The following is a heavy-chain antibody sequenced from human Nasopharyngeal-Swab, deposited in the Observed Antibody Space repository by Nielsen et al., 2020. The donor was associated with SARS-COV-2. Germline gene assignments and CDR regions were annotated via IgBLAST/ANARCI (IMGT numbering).Heavy chain of an antibody. Sequence: GESLKISCAASGFTFSSYGMRWVRQAPGKGLEWVAVISYDGSNKYYADSVKGRFTISRDNSKNTLYLQMNSLRAEDTAVYYCARGWLPRNDYVGFDYWGQGTLVTVSS. J-gene: IGHJ4*02. CDR3: ARGWLPRNDYVGFDY. CDR1: GFTFSSYG. D-gene: IGHD4-23*01. CDR2: ISYDGSNK. V-gene: IGHV3-30*03.